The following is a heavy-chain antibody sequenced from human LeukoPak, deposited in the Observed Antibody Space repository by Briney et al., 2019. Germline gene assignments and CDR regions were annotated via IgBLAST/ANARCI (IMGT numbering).Heavy chain of an antibody. D-gene: IGHD6-13*01. CDR2: IKQDGSER. Sequence: GGSLRPSCAASGFTFSSYAMSWVRQAPGKGLEWVANIKQDGSERYYVDSVKGRFTISRDNAKTSLHLQMNSLRAEDTAVYYCAKDGSSWYSTPSGFDYWGQGTLVTVSS. CDR1: GFTFSSYA. V-gene: IGHV3-7*03. J-gene: IGHJ4*02. CDR3: AKDGSSWYSTPSGFDY.